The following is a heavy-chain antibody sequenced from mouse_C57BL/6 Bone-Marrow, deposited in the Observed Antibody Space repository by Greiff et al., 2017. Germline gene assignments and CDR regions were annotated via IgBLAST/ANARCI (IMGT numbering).Heavy chain of an antibody. CDR1: GYTFTSYW. CDR3: ARVIYYGNLYYAMDY. J-gene: IGHJ4*01. CDR2: IDPSDSYT. D-gene: IGHD2-1*01. V-gene: IGHV1-50*01. Sequence: QVQLKQPGAELVKPGASVKLSCKASGYTFTSYWMQWVKQRPGQGLEWIGEIDPSDSYTNYNQKFKGKATLTVDTSSSTAYMQLSSLTSEDSAVYYCARVIYYGNLYYAMDYWGQGTSVTVSS.